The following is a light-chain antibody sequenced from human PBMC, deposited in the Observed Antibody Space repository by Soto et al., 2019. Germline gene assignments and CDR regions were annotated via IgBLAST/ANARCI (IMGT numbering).Light chain of an antibody. CDR1: QSVSSSY. CDR3: QQYGGSTYT. Sequence: EIVLTQSPGTLSLSPGERATLSCRASQSVSSSYLAWYQQKPGQAPRLLIYGASSRATGIPDRFSGSGSGTDFTLTISSLEPEDFAVYYCQQYGGSTYTFGQGTKLEIK. V-gene: IGKV3-20*01. CDR2: GAS. J-gene: IGKJ2*01.